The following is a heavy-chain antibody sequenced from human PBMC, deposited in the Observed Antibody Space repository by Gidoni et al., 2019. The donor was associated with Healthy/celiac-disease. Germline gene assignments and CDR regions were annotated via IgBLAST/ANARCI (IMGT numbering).Heavy chain of an antibody. CDR1: GFTSSSYA. Sequence: EVQLLESGGGLVQPGGSLRLSCAASGFTSSSYAMSWVRQAPGKGLEWVSAISGSGGSTYYADSVKGRFTISRDNSKNTLYLQMNSLRAEDTAVYYCAKGGSMYGGFDPWGQGTLVTVSS. CDR3: AKGGSMYGGFDP. D-gene: IGHD3-10*02. CDR2: ISGSGGST. J-gene: IGHJ5*02. V-gene: IGHV3-23*01.